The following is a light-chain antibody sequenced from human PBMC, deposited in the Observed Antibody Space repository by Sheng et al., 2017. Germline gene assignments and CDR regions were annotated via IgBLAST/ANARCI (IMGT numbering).Light chain of an antibody. J-gene: IGKJ4*01. CDR3: QQGHSTPRT. Sequence: DIQMTQSPSSLSASVGDRVTITCRASQSISTYLNWYQQKPGKAPNLLIYAASSLQSGVPSRFSGSGSGTFFTLTISSLQPEDFATYYCQQGHSTPRTFGAGT. CDR1: QSISTY. CDR2: AAS. V-gene: IGKV1-39*01.